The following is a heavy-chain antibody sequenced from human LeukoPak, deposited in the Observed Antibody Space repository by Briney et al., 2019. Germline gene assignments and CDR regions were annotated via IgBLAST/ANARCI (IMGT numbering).Heavy chain of an antibody. CDR1: GFTFSNAW. J-gene: IGHJ4*02. CDR2: IISQTDGGTI. CDR3: TTGHLSQASFGF. D-gene: IGHD3-16*01. V-gene: IGHV3-15*01. Sequence: GGSLRLSCAASGFTFSNAWMSWVRQTPGKGLEWVGRIISQTDGGTIDYAAPVKGRFTVSRDDSKNTLYLQMNSLQSEDTAVYYCTTGHLSQASFGFWGQGTLVTVSS.